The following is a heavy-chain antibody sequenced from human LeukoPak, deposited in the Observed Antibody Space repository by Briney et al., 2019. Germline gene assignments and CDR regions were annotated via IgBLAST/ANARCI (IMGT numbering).Heavy chain of an antibody. CDR3: ARDSSSWFYYYYGMDV. J-gene: IGHJ6*02. CDR2: ISAYNGNT. Sequence: ASVTVSCEASGYTFTSYGISWVRQAPGQGLEWMGWISAYNGNTNYAQKLQGRVTMTTDTSTSTAYMELRSLRSDDTAVYYCARDSSSWFYYYYGMDVWGQGTTVTVSS. D-gene: IGHD6-13*01. V-gene: IGHV1-18*01. CDR1: GYTFTSYG.